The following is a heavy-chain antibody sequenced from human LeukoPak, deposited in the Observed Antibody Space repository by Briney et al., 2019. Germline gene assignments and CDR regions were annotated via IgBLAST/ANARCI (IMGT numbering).Heavy chain of an antibody. CDR1: GYTFTGYY. CDR3: ARTLRGWELLAVVGYFDY. D-gene: IGHD1-26*01. J-gene: IGHJ4*02. CDR2: INPNSGGT. V-gene: IGHV1-2*02. Sequence: GASVKVSCKASGYTFTGYYMHWVRQAPGQGLEWMGWINPNSGGTNYAQKFQGRVTMTRDTSISTAYMELSRLRSDDTAVYYCARTLRGWELLAVVGYFDYWGQGTLVTVSS.